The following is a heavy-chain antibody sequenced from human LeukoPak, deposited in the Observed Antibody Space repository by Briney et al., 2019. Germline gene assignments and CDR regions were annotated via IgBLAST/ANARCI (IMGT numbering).Heavy chain of an antibody. CDR3: AEGYSSGWWGFQH. J-gene: IGHJ1*01. D-gene: IGHD6-19*01. CDR2: ISYDGSNK. Sequence: PGRSLRLSCAASGFSFSRNGMHWVRQAPGKGLEWVAVISYDGSNKYYADSVKGRFTISRDNSKNTLYLQINSLRAEDTAVYYCAEGYSSGWWGFQHWGQGTLVTVSS. V-gene: IGHV3-30*18. CDR1: GFSFSRNG.